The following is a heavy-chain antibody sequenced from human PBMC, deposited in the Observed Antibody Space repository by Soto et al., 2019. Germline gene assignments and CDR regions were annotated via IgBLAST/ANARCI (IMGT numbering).Heavy chain of an antibody. D-gene: IGHD3-22*01. CDR2: FYYTGTT. CDR1: GGSVSSGNYY. Sequence: SETLSLTCTVSGGSVSSGNYYWSWIRQPPGKGLEWIGYFYYTGTTNYNPSLKSRVTISVDASKNQFSLGLSSLTAADTAVYYCARSMHYSDGSNYSPFDFWGQGTLVTVSS. CDR3: ARSMHYSDGSNYSPFDF. V-gene: IGHV4-61*01. J-gene: IGHJ4*02.